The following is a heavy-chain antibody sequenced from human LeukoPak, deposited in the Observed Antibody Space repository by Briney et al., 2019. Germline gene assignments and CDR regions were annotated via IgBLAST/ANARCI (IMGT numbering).Heavy chain of an antibody. Sequence: PSETLSLTCAVYGGSFSSYYWSWIRQPPGKGLEWIGEINHSGSTNYNPSLKSRVTISVDTSKNQFSLKLSSVTAADTAVYYCARGRGYSYGRYCYYGMDVWGQGTTVTVSS. J-gene: IGHJ6*02. V-gene: IGHV4-34*01. CDR2: INHSGST. CDR1: GGSFSSYY. CDR3: ARGRGYSYGRYCYYGMDV. D-gene: IGHD5-18*01.